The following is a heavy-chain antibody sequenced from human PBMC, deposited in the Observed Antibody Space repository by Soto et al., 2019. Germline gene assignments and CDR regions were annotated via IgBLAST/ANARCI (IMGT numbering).Heavy chain of an antibody. CDR1: GDSLSSGGPY. D-gene: IGHD3-9*01. Sequence: SDTLSLTCTVSGDSLSSGGPYWRWIRQHPGKRLEWIGHIYDSVNTYYSPSLRSRVTIPAAMPKNQFYINLRSVTAADTAVYYWARVDHRGYFAILTDYWGQGTLGTV. CDR3: ARVDHRGYFAILTDY. J-gene: IGHJ4*02. V-gene: IGHV4-31*03. CDR2: IYDSVNT.